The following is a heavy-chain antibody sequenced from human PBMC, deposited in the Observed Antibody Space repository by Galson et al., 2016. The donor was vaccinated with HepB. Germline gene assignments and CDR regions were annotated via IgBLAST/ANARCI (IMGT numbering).Heavy chain of an antibody. D-gene: IGHD3-10*01. CDR1: GFAFSTFG. CDR2: ISGSSRHI. Sequence: SLRLSCAASGFAFSTFGMNWVRQAPGKGLEWIASISGSSRHIFYADSLRGRFTISRDDADNSVYLQMDSLRVEDTAVYYCAGDYYGTGRGDFDYWGQGTLVTVSS. V-gene: IGHV3-21*01. CDR3: AGDYYGTGRGDFDY. J-gene: IGHJ4*02.